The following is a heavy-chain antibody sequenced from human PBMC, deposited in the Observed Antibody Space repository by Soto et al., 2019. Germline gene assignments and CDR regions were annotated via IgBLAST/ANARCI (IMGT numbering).Heavy chain of an antibody. CDR3: ARVADYDFWSGYYRPYYYYMDV. J-gene: IGHJ6*03. V-gene: IGHV4-59*01. D-gene: IGHD3-3*01. Sequence: PATLSLTRTVSGSSMSRYYWSWIRQPPGKGLEWIGYIYYSGSTNYNPSLKSRVTISVDTSKNQFSLKLSSVTAADTAVYYCARVADYDFWSGYYRPYYYYMDVWGKGTTVTVSS. CDR2: IYYSGST. CDR1: GSSMSRYY.